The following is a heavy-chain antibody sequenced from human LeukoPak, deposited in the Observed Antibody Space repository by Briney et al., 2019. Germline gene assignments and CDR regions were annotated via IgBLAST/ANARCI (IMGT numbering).Heavy chain of an antibody. V-gene: IGHV1-2*02. CDR3: ARDYPHQRFDY. Sequence: ASVKVSCKASGYSFSDYYIHWVRQAPGQGLEWMGYIHPMNGNSKNAQIFEGRVTMTRDTSTNTAYMELNGLRSDDTALYYCARDYPHQRFDYWGQGTLVTVSS. CDR2: IHPMNGNS. J-gene: IGHJ4*02. CDR1: GYSFSDYY. D-gene: IGHD2-2*01.